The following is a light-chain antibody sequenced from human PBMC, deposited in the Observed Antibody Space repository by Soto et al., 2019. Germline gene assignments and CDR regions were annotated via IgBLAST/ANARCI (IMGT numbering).Light chain of an antibody. CDR2: GPS. CDR1: QSVGGN. CDR3: QQNHDWPALT. J-gene: IGKJ4*01. Sequence: DIVMTQSPATLSVSPRERVTLSCRASQSVGGNVAWYQQRPGQAPRLLISGPSTRATGIPARFSGSGVGTEFTLTIRSLQCGDFAVYLCQQNHDWPALTFGGGTTVEIK. V-gene: IGKV3-15*01.